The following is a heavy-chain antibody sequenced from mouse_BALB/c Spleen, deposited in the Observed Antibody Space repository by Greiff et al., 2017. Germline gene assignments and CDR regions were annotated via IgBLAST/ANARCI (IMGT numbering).Heavy chain of an antibody. CDR2: IWSGGST. CDR3: ARNFDGYYVEGAMDY. V-gene: IGHV2-2*02. Sequence: QVQLKQSGPGLVQPSQSLSITCTVSGFSLTSYGVHWVRQSPGKGLEWLGVIWSGGSTDYNAAFISRLSISKDNSKSQVFFKMNSLQANDTAIYYCARNFDGYYVEGAMDYWGQGTSVTVSS. CDR1: GFSLTSYG. J-gene: IGHJ4*01. D-gene: IGHD2-3*01.